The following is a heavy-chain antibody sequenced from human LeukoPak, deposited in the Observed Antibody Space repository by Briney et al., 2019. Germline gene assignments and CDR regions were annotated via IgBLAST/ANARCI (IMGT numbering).Heavy chain of an antibody. D-gene: IGHD3-3*01. CDR2: IYHSGST. Sequence: SETLSLTCTVSGYSISSGYYWGWIRQPPGKGLEWIGSIYHSGSTYYNPSLKSRVTISVDTSKNQFSLKLSSVTAADTAVYYCARHGPPWGYYGAFDFWGQGTMVTVSS. CDR3: ARHGPPWGYYGAFDF. V-gene: IGHV4-38-2*02. CDR1: GYSISSGYY. J-gene: IGHJ3*01.